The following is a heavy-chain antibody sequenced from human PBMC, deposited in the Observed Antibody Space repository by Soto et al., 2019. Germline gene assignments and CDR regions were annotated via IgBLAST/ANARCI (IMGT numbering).Heavy chain of an antibody. J-gene: IGHJ6*04. CDR1: GFTVSSYY. Sequence: GGSLRLSCAASGFTVSSYYMSWVRQAPGEGLEWVSVLYTGGSTYYADSVNGRFTISRHNSENTLYLQMNSLRVEDTAVYYCARGDLTDVWGKGTTVTVSS. D-gene: IGHD7-27*01. CDR3: ARGDLTDV. CDR2: LYTGGST. V-gene: IGHV3-53*04.